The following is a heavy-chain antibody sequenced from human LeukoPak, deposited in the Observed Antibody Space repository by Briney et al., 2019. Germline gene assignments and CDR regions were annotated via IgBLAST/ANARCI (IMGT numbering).Heavy chain of an antibody. CDR3: ARDNSLSGDYGGPYFDY. J-gene: IGHJ4*02. CDR1: GFTLSSYN. D-gene: IGHD4-17*01. Sequence: GGSLRLSCAASGFTLSSYNMNWVRQAPGKGLEWVSSISSSSTYIYYADSVKGRFIISRDNAKNSLYLQMNSLRAEDTAVYYCARDNSLSGDYGGPYFDYWGQGTLVTVSS. CDR2: ISSSSTYI. V-gene: IGHV3-21*01.